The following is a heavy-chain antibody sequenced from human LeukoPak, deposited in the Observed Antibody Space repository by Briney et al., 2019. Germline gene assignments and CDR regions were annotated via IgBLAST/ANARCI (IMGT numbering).Heavy chain of an antibody. CDR1: GGTFSSYA. CDR2: IIPIFGTA. D-gene: IGHD2-15*01. V-gene: IGHV1-69*01. J-gene: IGHJ3*02. Sequence: GSSVKVSCKASGGTFSSYAISWVRQAPGQGLEWMGGIIPIFGTANYAQKFRGRVTITADESTSTAYMELSSLRSEDTAVYYCARVDCSGGSCYPYASYAFDIWGQGTMVTVSS. CDR3: ARVDCSGGSCYPYASYAFDI.